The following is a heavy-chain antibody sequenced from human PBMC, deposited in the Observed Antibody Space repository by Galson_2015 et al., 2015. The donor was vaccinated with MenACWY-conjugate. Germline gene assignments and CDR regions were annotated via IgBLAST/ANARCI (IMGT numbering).Heavy chain of an antibody. CDR1: GFTFSRNW. V-gene: IGHV3-74*01. Sequence: SLRLSCAASGFTFSRNWMHWVRQGPGKGLVWVSRINSDGSSTSYADSVKGRFTISRDNAKNTLYLQMSSLRAEDTAVYYCARASGYSYGLFDLWGRGTLVTVSS. CDR2: INSDGSST. CDR3: ARASGYSYGLFDL. J-gene: IGHJ2*01. D-gene: IGHD5-18*01.